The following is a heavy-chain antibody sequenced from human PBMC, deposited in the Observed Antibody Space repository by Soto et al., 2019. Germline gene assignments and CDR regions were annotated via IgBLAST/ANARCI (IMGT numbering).Heavy chain of an antibody. CDR1: GFTFDDYA. D-gene: IGHD6-19*01. J-gene: IGHJ4*02. CDR2: ISWNSGSI. V-gene: IGHV3-9*01. CDR3: AKDQGSSGWTYYFDY. Sequence: EVQLVESGGGLVQPGRSLRLSCAASGFTFDDYAMHWVRQAPGKGLEWVSGISWNSGSIGYADSVKGRFTIFRDNAKNSLYLQMNSLRAEDTALYYCAKDQGSSGWTYYFDYWGQGTLVTVSS.